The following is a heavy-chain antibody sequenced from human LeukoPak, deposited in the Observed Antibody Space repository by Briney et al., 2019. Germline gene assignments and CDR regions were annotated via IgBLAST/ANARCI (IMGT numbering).Heavy chain of an antibody. Sequence: PGGSLRLSCAASGFTFSSYEMNWVRQAPGKGLEWVSYISSSGSTIYYADSVKGRFTISRDNSKNTLYLQMNSLRAEDTAVYYCAKSSYYDSSGYQSSWGQGTLVTVSS. CDR1: GFTFSSYE. J-gene: IGHJ5*02. D-gene: IGHD3-22*01. CDR2: ISSSGSTI. V-gene: IGHV3-48*03. CDR3: AKSSYYDSSGYQSS.